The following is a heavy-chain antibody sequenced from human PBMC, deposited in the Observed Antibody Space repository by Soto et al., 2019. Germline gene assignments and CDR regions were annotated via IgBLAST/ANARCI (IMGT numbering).Heavy chain of an antibody. CDR2: INHSGRT. Sequence: QVQLQQWGAGLLKPSETLSLTCAVYGGSFSGYYWSWIRQPPGKGLEWIGEINHSGRTNYNPSLNSRVTISVDTSKHQFSMKLSSVTAADTAVYYCARGVYCSSTSCYWGMDVWGQGTTVTVSS. D-gene: IGHD2-2*01. CDR1: GGSFSGYY. CDR3: ARGVYCSSTSCYWGMDV. J-gene: IGHJ6*02. V-gene: IGHV4-34*01.